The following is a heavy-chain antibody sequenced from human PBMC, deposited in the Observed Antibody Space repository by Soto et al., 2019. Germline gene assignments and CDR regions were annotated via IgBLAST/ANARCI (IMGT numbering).Heavy chain of an antibody. Sequence: SCKASGYTFTGYYMHWVRQAPGQGLEWMGWINPNSGGTNYAQKFQGRVTMTRDTPVSTAYMELSRLRSDDTAVYYCARGARRRDSSGYLNYWGQGTLVTVSS. CDR1: GYTFTGYY. J-gene: IGHJ4*02. CDR3: ARGARRRDSSGYLNY. CDR2: INPNSGGT. D-gene: IGHD3-22*01. V-gene: IGHV1-2*02.